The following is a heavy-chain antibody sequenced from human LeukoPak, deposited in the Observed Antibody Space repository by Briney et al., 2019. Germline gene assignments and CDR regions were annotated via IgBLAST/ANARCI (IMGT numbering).Heavy chain of an antibody. CDR3: ARGVVVVPAAIAPPYYYYYGMDV. V-gene: IGHV1-69*13. J-gene: IGHJ6*02. Sequence: GASVKVSCKASGGTFSSYAISWVRQAPGQGLEWMGGIIPIFGTANYAQKFQGRVTITADESTSTAYIELSSLRSEDTAVYYCARGVVVVPAAIAPPYYYYYGMDVWGQGTTVTVSS. D-gene: IGHD2-2*02. CDR1: GGTFSSYA. CDR2: IIPIFGTA.